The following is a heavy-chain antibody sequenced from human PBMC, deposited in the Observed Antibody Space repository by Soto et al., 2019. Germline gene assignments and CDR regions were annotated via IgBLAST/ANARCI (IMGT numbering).Heavy chain of an antibody. CDR1: GSTFSSYS. V-gene: IGHV3-21*01. Sequence: LRLSCAASGSTFSSYSMNWVRQAPGKGLEWVSSISSSSSYIYYADSVKGRFTISRDNAKNSLYLQMNSLRAEDTAVYYCAREDDWGLVRDLYYYGMDVWGQGTTVTVSS. CDR2: ISSSSSYI. D-gene: IGHD3-16*01. J-gene: IGHJ6*02. CDR3: AREDDWGLVRDLYYYGMDV.